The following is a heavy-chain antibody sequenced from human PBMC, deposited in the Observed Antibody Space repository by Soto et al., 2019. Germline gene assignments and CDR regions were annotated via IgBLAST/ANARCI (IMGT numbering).Heavy chain of an antibody. Sequence: ASVKVSCKASGFTFTASAVQWVRQARGQGLEWIGWIVLGSGNTNYAHKFQDRVTITRDKSTSTAYLELRSLRSEDTAMYYCATRLGNIGWYWLDSWGQGTLVTVSS. D-gene: IGHD6-19*01. J-gene: IGHJ4*02. V-gene: IGHV1-58*01. CDR1: GFTFTASA. CDR2: IVLGSGNT. CDR3: ATRLGNIGWYWLDS.